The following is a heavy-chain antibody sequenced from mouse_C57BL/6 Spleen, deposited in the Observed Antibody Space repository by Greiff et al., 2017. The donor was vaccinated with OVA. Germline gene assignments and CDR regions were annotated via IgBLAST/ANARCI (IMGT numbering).Heavy chain of an antibody. Sequence: QVQLQQSGPELVKPGASVKISCKASGYAFSSSWMNWVKQRPGKGLEWIGRIYPGDGDTNYNGKFKGKATLTADKSSSTAYMQLSSLTSEDSAVYFCAREGPYDGYYVGYFDVWGTGTTVTVSS. J-gene: IGHJ1*03. D-gene: IGHD2-3*01. CDR1: GYAFSSSW. CDR3: AREGPYDGYYVGYFDV. V-gene: IGHV1-82*01. CDR2: IYPGDGDT.